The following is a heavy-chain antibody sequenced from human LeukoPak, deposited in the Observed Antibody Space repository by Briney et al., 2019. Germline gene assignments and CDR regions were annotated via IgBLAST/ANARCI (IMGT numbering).Heavy chain of an antibody. CDR3: ARVSCSSTSCPRRDALDV. CDR2: IYYSGST. Sequence: SETLSLTCTVSGGSISYYYWSWIRQPPGMGLEWIGYIYYSGSTNYNPSLKSRVTISVDTSKNQFSLNLTSVTTADTAVYYCARVSCSSTSCPRRDALDVWGQGTMVTVSS. V-gene: IGHV4-59*01. D-gene: IGHD2-2*01. CDR1: GGSISYYY. J-gene: IGHJ3*01.